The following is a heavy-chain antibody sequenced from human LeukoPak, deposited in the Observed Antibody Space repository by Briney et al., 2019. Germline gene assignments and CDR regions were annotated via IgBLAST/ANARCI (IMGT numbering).Heavy chain of an antibody. J-gene: IGHJ6*04. D-gene: IGHD1-26*01. CDR1: GGSFSGYY. CDR3: ARGEQEMDV. Sequence: SETLSLTCAVYGGSFSGYYWSWIRQPPEKGLEWIGEINHSGSTNYNPSLKSRVTISVDTSKNQFSLKLSSVTAADTAVYYCARGEQEMDVWGKGTTVTVSS. V-gene: IGHV4-34*01. CDR2: INHSGST.